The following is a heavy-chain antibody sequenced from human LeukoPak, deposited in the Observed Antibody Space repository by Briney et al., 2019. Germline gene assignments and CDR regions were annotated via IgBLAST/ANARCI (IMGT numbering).Heavy chain of an antibody. CDR1: AYPFTDYY. D-gene: IGHD3-22*01. Sequence: GASVKISCKASAYPFTDYYVHWVRQAPGQGLIWMGWMNPSNGDTNYVQNFQGRVTMTRDTSRCTAYMELNSLRFDDTAVYYCARWEASPSRGWFSPWGQGTLVTVSS. V-gene: IGHV1-2*02. CDR3: ARWEASPSRGWFSP. CDR2: MNPSNGDT. J-gene: IGHJ5*02.